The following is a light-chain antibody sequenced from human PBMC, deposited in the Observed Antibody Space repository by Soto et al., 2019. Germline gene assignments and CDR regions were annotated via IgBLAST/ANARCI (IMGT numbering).Light chain of an antibody. Sequence: EIVLTQSPATLSLSPGERATLSCRASQSVSNYLAWYQQKPGQAPRLLIYDASNRATGIPARFSGSGSGTDFTLTISSLEPEDVAVYYCQQRSDWPPLTFVGGSKAEIK. V-gene: IGKV3-11*01. CDR2: DAS. CDR1: QSVSNY. J-gene: IGKJ4*01. CDR3: QQRSDWPPLT.